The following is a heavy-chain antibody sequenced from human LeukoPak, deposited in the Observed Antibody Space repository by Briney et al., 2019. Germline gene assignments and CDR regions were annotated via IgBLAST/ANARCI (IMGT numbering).Heavy chain of an antibody. V-gene: IGHV1-69*13. CDR2: IIPIFGTA. J-gene: IGHJ6*02. Sequence: SVKVCCKASGGTFSSYAISWVRQAPGQGLEWMGGIIPIFGTANYAQKFQGRVTITADESTSTAYMELSSLRSEDTAVYYCARGSGSYQPSLHYYYYYGMDVWGQGTTVTVSS. D-gene: IGHD1-26*01. CDR1: GGTFSSYA. CDR3: ARGSGSYQPSLHYYYYYGMDV.